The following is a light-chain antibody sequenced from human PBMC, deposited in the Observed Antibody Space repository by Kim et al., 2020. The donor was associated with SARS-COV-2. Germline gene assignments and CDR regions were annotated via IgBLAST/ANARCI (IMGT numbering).Light chain of an antibody. J-gene: IGKJ4*01. Sequence: ASVGESVTIPCRASQGMSNNLAWLQQKPGKAPKFLIYAASILQSGVPSKFSGSGSGTDFTLTISSLQSEDFATYYCQQYKSYPLTFGGGTKVDIK. CDR3: QQYKSYPLT. CDR2: AAS. CDR1: QGMSNN. V-gene: IGKV1-16*02.